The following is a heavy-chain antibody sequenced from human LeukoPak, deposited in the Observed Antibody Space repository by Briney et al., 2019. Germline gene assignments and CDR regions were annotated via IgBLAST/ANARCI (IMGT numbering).Heavy chain of an antibody. D-gene: IGHD2-21*02. CDR2: INPNSGGT. Sequence: GASVKVSCKASGYTFTGYYMHWVRQAPGQGLEWMGWINPNSGGTNYAQKFQGRVTMTRDTSISTAYMELSRLRSDDTAVYYFSRGIVVVTAIIEPYFDYWGQGTLVTVSS. CDR1: GYTFTGYY. J-gene: IGHJ4*02. V-gene: IGHV1-2*02. CDR3: SRGIVVVTAIIEPYFDY.